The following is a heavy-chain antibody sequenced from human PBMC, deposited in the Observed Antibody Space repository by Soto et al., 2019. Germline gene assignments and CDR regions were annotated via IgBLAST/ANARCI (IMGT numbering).Heavy chain of an antibody. CDR1: GGTFSSYT. CDR3: ARETLADVLAFAY. CDR2: IIPILGIA. J-gene: IGHJ4*02. D-gene: IGHD6-19*01. Sequence: QVQLVQSGAEVKKPGSSVKVSCKASGGTFSSYTISWVRQAPGQGLEWMGRIIPILGIANYAQKFQGRVTITADKSTSTAYMELSSLRSEDTAVYYCARETLADVLAFAYWGQGTLVTVSS. V-gene: IGHV1-69*08.